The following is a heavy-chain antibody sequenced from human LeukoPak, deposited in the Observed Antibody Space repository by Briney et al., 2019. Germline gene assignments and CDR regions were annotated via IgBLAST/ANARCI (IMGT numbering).Heavy chain of an antibody. Sequence: PSETLSLTCGVSGGSISSTNWWSWVRPPPGQGLEWIGEISRSGLTNDNPCLKSRVTMSLDKTKNHLSLNLTSVTAADTPVYCCSRESGAFSPFGYWGQGTLVTVSS. CDR3: SRESGAFSPFGY. V-gene: IGHV4-4*01. D-gene: IGHD1-26*01. J-gene: IGHJ4*02. CDR1: GGSISSTNW. CDR2: ISRSGLT.